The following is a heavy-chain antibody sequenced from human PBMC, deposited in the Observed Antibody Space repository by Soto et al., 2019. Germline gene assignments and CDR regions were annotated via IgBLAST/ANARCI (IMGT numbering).Heavy chain of an antibody. D-gene: IGHD5-12*01. Sequence: EVQLVESGGGLVQPGGSLRLSCAASGFTFSSYSMNWVRQAPGKGLKWVSYISSSSRTIYCADSVKGRFTISRDNAKNSLYLQMNSLRAEDTAVYYCAREWDGDGYNSGWFDPWGQGTLVTVSS. CDR1: GFTFSSYS. V-gene: IGHV3-48*01. CDR2: ISSSSRTI. CDR3: AREWDGDGYNSGWFDP. J-gene: IGHJ5*02.